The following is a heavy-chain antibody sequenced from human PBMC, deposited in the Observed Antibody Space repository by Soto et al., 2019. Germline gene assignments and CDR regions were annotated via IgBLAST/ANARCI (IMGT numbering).Heavy chain of an antibody. V-gene: IGHV1-69*13. CDR3: ARAPDSSGYLFY. CDR1: GGTFISYA. Sequence: SVKVSCKASGGTFISYAISWVQQAPGQGLEWMGGIIPIFGTANYAQKFQGRVTITADESTSTAYMELSSLRSEDTAVYYCARAPDSSGYLFYWGQGTLVTVSS. CDR2: IIPIFGTA. D-gene: IGHD3-22*01. J-gene: IGHJ4*02.